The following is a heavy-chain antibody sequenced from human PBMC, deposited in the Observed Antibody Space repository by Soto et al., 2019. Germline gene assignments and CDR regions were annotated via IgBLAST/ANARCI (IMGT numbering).Heavy chain of an antibody. CDR3: AMVDVYVTPSPQHV. J-gene: IGHJ6*02. CDR1: GYTFTRSG. Sequence: GASVKVSCKASGYTFTRSGISWVRQAPGQGPEWMGWVSSYNGDTNYAQNLQGRVTLTTDTSTSTAYMELRSLRSNDTAIYYCAMVDVYVTPSPQHVWGQGTTVTVSS. V-gene: IGHV1-18*01. D-gene: IGHD3-16*01. CDR2: VSSYNGDT.